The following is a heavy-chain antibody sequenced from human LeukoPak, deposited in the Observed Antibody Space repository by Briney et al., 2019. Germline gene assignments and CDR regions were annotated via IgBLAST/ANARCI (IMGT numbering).Heavy chain of an antibody. D-gene: IGHD3-22*01. CDR3: ARIAGDSSGYYLVDY. CDR2: IDWDDDK. CDR1: GFSLSTSGMC. J-gene: IGHJ4*02. V-gene: IGHV2-70*11. Sequence: SGPTLVNPTQTLTLTCTFSGFSLSTSGMCVSWIRQPPGKTLEWLARIDWDDDKYYSTSLKTRLTISKDTSKNQVVLTMTNMDPVDTATYYCARIAGDSSGYYLVDYWGQGTLVTVSS.